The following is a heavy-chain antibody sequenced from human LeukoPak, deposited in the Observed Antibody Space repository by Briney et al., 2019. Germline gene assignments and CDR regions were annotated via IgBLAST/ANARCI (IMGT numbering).Heavy chain of an antibody. CDR2: ISGSGGST. J-gene: IGHJ4*02. V-gene: IGHV3-23*01. D-gene: IGHD6-13*01. CDR1: GFTFSSYA. Sequence: SGGSLRLSCAASGFTFSSYAMSWVRQAPGKGLEWVSAISGSGGSTYYADSVKGRFTISRDNSKNTLYPQMNSLRAEDTAVYYCAKKAQAAGTGFDYWGQGTLVTVSS. CDR3: AKKAQAAGTGFDY.